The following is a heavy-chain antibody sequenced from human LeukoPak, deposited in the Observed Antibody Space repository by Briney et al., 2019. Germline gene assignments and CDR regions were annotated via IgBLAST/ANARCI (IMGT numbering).Heavy chain of an antibody. CDR2: IWYDGSNE. CDR1: GFTFSSYG. D-gene: IGHD4-17*01. V-gene: IGHV3-33*01. Sequence: PGGSLRLSCAASGFTFSSYGMNWVRQAPGKGLEWVGVIWYDGSNEYYVDCVKGRFTISRDNSKNTLYLQMNSLRVEDTAVYYCAAGDPVSYWGQGTLVSVSS. CDR3: AAGDPVSY. J-gene: IGHJ4*02.